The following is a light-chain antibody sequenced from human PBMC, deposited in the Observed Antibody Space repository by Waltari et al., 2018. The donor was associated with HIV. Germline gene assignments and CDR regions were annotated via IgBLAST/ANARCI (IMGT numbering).Light chain of an antibody. CDR1: AVPNQC. CDR2: KDS. J-gene: IGLJ3*02. Sequence: SYELTQPPSVSVSPGQTARNTCSGDAVPNQCGDWYQQKPGQAPVLVIKKDSERPSGIPERFSGSSSGTTVTLTISGVQAEDEADHYCQAADSSSTYWVFGGGTKLTVL. CDR3: QAADSSSTYWV. V-gene: IGLV3-25*03.